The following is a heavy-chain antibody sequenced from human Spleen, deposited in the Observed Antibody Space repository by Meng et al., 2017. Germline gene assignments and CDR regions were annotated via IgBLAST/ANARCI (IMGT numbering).Heavy chain of an antibody. J-gene: IGHJ4*02. CDR1: GLIFSNHA. Sequence: SLKISCAASGLIFSNHAMTWVRQAPGKGLEWVSGISWNSGGIGYADSVKGRFTISRDNAKNSLYLQMNSLRAEDTALYYCAKGYSYGLTYYFDSWGQGTLVTVSS. V-gene: IGHV3-9*01. D-gene: IGHD5-18*01. CDR2: ISWNSGGI. CDR3: AKGYSYGLTYYFDS.